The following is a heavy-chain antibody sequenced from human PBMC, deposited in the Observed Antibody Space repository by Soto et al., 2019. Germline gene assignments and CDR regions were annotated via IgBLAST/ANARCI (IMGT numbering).Heavy chain of an antibody. CDR3: ARVDLRWLQSGGFDY. Sequence: QVQLVESGGGVVQPGRSLRLSCAASGFTFSSYGMHWVRQAPGKGLEWVAVIWYDGSNKYYADSVKGRFTISRDNSKNTLYLQMNSLRAEDTAVYYYARVDLRWLQSGGFDYWGQGTLVTVSS. CDR1: GFTFSSYG. V-gene: IGHV3-33*01. CDR2: IWYDGSNK. J-gene: IGHJ4*02. D-gene: IGHD5-12*01.